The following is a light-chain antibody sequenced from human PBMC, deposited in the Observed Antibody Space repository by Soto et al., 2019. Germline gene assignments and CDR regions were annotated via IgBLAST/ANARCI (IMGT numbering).Light chain of an antibody. V-gene: IGKV1-39*01. J-gene: IGKJ5*01. CDR3: QPRHTTPGT. Sequence: TNNSRASQSISSYLNWYQQKPGKAPKLLIYAASSLQSGVPSMFSGSGPGTAFTLTLRTRQSDYSAPPFYQPRHTTPGTVAPGTRLEIK. CDR1: QSISSY. CDR2: AAS.